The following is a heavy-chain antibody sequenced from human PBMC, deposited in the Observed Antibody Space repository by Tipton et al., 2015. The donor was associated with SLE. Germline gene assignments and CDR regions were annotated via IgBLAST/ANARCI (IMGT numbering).Heavy chain of an antibody. Sequence: QLVQSGGGLIQPGGSLRLSCAASGFSVSTTHMSWVRQAPGKGLEWVSLLSVAGDTYNADSVKGRFTISRDNSKNTLYLHMNSLRVEDTAVYYCAKSGAYGTPFDYWGQGTLVIVSS. CDR3: AKSGAYGTPFDY. V-gene: IGHV3-53*01. D-gene: IGHD1-1*01. CDR2: LSVAGDT. J-gene: IGHJ4*02. CDR1: GFSVSTTH.